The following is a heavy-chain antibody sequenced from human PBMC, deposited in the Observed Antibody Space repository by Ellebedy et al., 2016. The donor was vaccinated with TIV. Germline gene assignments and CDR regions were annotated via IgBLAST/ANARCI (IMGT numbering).Heavy chain of an antibody. D-gene: IGHD3-22*01. Sequence: ASVKVSCKASGGTFGNHPLSWVRQAPGQGLEWMGGIMAIFGTVQYAQKFQGRVTITADESTSTAYMELSSLRSKDTAVYFCARMGGYHYASWCDSWGHGTLVTVSS. CDR3: ARMGGYHYASWCDS. V-gene: IGHV1-69*13. CDR1: GGTFGNHP. CDR2: IMAIFGTV. J-gene: IGHJ5*01.